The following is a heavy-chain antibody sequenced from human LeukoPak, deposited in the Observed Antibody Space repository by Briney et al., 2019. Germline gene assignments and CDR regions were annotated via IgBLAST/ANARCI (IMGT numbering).Heavy chain of an antibody. D-gene: IGHD3-22*01. CDR1: GDTFTNYE. J-gene: IGHJ4*02. CDR2: MNPDSGDT. V-gene: IGHV1-8*01. CDR3: ARGLGSYDSSELTWPMISF. Sequence: ASVKVSCKASGDTFTNYEINWVRQATGHGLEWMGWMNPDSGDTAYAQKFQGRITMTRTTSITTAYMELSSLRSEDTAVYYCARGLGSYDSSELTWPMISFWGQGTQVTVSS.